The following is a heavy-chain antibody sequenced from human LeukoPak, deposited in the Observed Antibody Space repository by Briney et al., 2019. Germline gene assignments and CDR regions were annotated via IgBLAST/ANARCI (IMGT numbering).Heavy chain of an antibody. J-gene: IGHJ4*02. Sequence: ASVKVSCKASGYTFTSYGISWVRQAPGQGLEWMGWISAYNGNTNYAQKLQGRVTMTTDTSTSTAYMELRSLGSDDTAVYYCARDMDDILTGYPVNWGQGTLVTVSS. CDR2: ISAYNGNT. V-gene: IGHV1-18*01. CDR3: ARDMDDILTGYPVN. CDR1: GYTFTSYG. D-gene: IGHD3-9*01.